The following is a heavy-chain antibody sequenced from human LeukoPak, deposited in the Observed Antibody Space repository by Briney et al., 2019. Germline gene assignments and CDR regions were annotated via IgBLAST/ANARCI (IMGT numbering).Heavy chain of an antibody. CDR3: AREGNDYYYDQ. CDR2: TTGDCKYI. V-gene: IGHV3-21*01. CDR1: GFIFKTYT. D-gene: IGHD3-16*01. Sequence: PGGSLRLSCAASGFIFKTYTMTWVRQAPGKGLEWVSSTTGDCKYITYADSVKGRCTISRDNAKNSLYLQVASLRGDDTATYYCAREGNDYYYDQWGQGTLVTVSP. J-gene: IGHJ4*02.